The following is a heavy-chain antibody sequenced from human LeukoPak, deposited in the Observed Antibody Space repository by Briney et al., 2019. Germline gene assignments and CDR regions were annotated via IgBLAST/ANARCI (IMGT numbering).Heavy chain of an antibody. CDR2: ISPNTGGP. Sequence: GASVKVSCRASAYTFTGYSMHWVRQAPGQGLEWVGRISPNTGGPNYAEKFQGRVTMTRDTSISTAYMELRRLRYDDTAVYYCARVGGCSSTSCYANDAFDIWGQGTMVTVSS. CDR3: ARVGGCSSTSCYANDAFDI. CDR1: AYTFTGYS. J-gene: IGHJ3*02. V-gene: IGHV1-2*06. D-gene: IGHD2-2*01.